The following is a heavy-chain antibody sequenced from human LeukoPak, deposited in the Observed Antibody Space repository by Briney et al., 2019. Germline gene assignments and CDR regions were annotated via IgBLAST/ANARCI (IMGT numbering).Heavy chain of an antibody. V-gene: IGHV3-30*04. CDR1: GFTFSSYA. J-gene: IGHJ4*02. Sequence: GRSLRLSCAASGFTFSSYAMHWVRQAPGKGLEWVAVISYDGSNKYYADSVKGRFTISRDNSKNTLYLQMNSLRAEDTAVYYCARGGLRYFDWLPRGIFDCWGQGTLVTVSS. D-gene: IGHD3-9*01. CDR3: ARGGLRYFDWLPRGIFDC. CDR2: ISYDGSNK.